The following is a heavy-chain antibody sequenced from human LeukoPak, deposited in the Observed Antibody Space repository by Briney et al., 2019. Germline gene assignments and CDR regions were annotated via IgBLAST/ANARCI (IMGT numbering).Heavy chain of an antibody. Sequence: GASVKVSCKASGYTFTSYYMHWVRQAPGQGLEWMGIINPSGGSTSYAQKFQGRVTMTRDTSTSTDYMELSSLRSEDTAVYYCAVVGQWLAIDYWGQGTLVTVSS. CDR1: GYTFTSYY. CDR3: AVVGQWLAIDY. D-gene: IGHD6-19*01. V-gene: IGHV1-46*01. J-gene: IGHJ4*02. CDR2: INPSGGST.